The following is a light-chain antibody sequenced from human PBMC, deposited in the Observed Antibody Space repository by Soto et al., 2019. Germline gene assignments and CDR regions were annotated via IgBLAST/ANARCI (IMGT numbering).Light chain of an antibody. CDR1: PPISVY. J-gene: IGKJ4*01. CDR2: AAS. CDR3: KQTYAAPLT. Sequence: DIRMTQSPSSLSAFVGDTVTITCQTGPPISVYLNWYQQKPGKAPTLLISAASTLQSGVPSRFIGSGKGTYFTSPSGDRRPKGFATYYCKQTYAAPLTLAGGTRV. V-gene: IGKV1-39*01.